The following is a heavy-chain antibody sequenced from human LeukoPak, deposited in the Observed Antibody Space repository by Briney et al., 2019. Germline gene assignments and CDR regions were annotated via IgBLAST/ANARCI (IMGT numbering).Heavy chain of an antibody. D-gene: IGHD2-2*02. Sequence: ASVKVSCKVSGYTITELSMHWVRQAPGKGHEWMGGFDPDDGETIYEQQFHGRVTMTEDTSTDTAYMELSSLRSEDTAVYYCARSWPLHCSSTSCYTEDDYYYMDVWGKGTTVTVSS. V-gene: IGHV1-24*01. CDR3: ARSWPLHCSSTSCYTEDDYYYMDV. CDR1: GYTITELS. J-gene: IGHJ6*03. CDR2: FDPDDGET.